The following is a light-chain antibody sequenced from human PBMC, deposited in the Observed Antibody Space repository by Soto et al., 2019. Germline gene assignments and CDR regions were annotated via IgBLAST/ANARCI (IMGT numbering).Light chain of an antibody. CDR3: QQRSNLIT. CDR1: QSVSSSY. Sequence: EILLTQSPCTLALSPGERAPLSCGASQSVSSSYLAWYQPKPGHAPSLLIYGASSRATGIPDRLSGSGSGTDFTITISRLEPEDFAVYYCQQRSNLITFGQGTRLEIK. J-gene: IGKJ5*01. V-gene: IGKV3D-20*02. CDR2: GAS.